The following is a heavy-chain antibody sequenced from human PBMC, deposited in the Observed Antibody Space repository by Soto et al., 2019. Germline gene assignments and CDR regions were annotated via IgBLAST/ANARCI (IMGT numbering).Heavy chain of an antibody. J-gene: IGHJ4*02. V-gene: IGHV1-3*01. CDR2: INAGNGNT. CDR1: GYTFTSYA. CDR3: ARADIVATVNDY. D-gene: IGHD5-12*01. Sequence: GASVKVSCKASGYTFTSYAMHWVRQAPGQRLEWMGWINAGNGNTKYSQKFQGRVTITRDTSASTAYMELSSLRSEDTAVYYCARADIVATVNDYWGQGTLVTVSS.